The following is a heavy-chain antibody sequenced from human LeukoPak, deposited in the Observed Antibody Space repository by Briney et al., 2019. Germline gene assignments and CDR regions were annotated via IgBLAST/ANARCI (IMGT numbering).Heavy chain of an antibody. D-gene: IGHD3-3*01. J-gene: IGHJ4*02. Sequence: SGTLSLTCAVSGGSISSSNWWSWVRQPPGKGLEWIGEIYHSGNTNYNPSLKSRVTLLEDKSKNQFSLKLSSVTAADTAVYYCARLSLKVLEWSPTKGKETHYFDYWGQGTLVTVSS. V-gene: IGHV4-4*02. CDR3: ARLSLKVLEWSPTKGKETHYFDY. CDR2: IYHSGNT. CDR1: GGSISSSNW.